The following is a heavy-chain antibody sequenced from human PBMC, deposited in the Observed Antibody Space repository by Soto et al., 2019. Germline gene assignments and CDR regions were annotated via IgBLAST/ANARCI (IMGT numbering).Heavy chain of an antibody. CDR1: GFTFDDYA. Sequence: GGSLRLSCAASGFTFDDYAMHWVRQAPGKGLEWVSGISWNSGSIGYADSVKGRFTISRDNAKNSLYLQMNSLRAEDTALYYCAKDLEGRSGWYGGKNYYYYYGMDVWGQGTTVTVSS. CDR2: ISWNSGSI. V-gene: IGHV3-9*01. J-gene: IGHJ6*02. CDR3: AKDLEGRSGWYGGKNYYYYYGMDV. D-gene: IGHD6-19*01.